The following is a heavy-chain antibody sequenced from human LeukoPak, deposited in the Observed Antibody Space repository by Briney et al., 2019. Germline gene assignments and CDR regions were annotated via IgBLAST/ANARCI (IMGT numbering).Heavy chain of an antibody. CDR1: GFTFRRYA. Sequence: GGSLRLSCAATGFTFRRYAMSGVRQAPGKGLEWVSGISGSGGSTYYADSVKGRFTISRDYSKNTLYLQMNSLRAEDTAVYYCAKDLFRFSLTVVVTATDAQGYAFDIWGQGTMVTVSS. CDR2: ISGSGGST. CDR3: AKDLFRFSLTVVVTATDAQGYAFDI. V-gene: IGHV3-23*01. J-gene: IGHJ3*02. D-gene: IGHD2-21*02.